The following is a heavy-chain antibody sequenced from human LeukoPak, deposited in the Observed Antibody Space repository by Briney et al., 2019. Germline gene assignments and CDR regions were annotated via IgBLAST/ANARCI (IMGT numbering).Heavy chain of an antibody. Sequence: GASVKVSCKASGYTFTSYYMHWVRQAPGQGLEWMGIINPSGGSTSYAQKFQGRVTMTRDASTSTVYMELSSLRSEDTAVYYCAREFPTGGVGATTGDYWGQGTLVTVSS. V-gene: IGHV1-46*01. J-gene: IGHJ4*02. CDR2: INPSGGST. CDR3: AREFPTGGVGATTGDY. D-gene: IGHD1-26*01. CDR1: GYTFTSYY.